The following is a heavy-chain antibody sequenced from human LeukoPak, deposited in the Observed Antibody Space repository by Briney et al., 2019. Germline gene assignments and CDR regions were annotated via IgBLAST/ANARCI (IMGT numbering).Heavy chain of an antibody. CDR2: IGTAGDT. CDR3: ARGRIAVAGPGYFDY. Sequence: QSGGSLRLSCAASGFTFSSYDMHWVRQATGKGLEWVSAIGTAGDTYYPGSVKGRFTISRENAKNSLYLQMNSLRAEDTAVYYCARGRIAVAGPGYFDYWGQGTLVTVSS. V-gene: IGHV3-13*01. CDR1: GFTFSSYD. J-gene: IGHJ4*02. D-gene: IGHD6-19*01.